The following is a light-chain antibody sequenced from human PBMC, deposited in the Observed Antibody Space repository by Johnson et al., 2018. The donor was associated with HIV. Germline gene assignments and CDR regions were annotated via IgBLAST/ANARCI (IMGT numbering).Light chain of an antibody. Sequence: HSVLTQPASVSAAPGQKVTISCSGSSYNIGNNYVSWYQQFPGTAPKLLIYENNKRPSGIPDRFSGSKSGTSATLGITGLQTGDEVDYYCGTWDSSLSVYVFGTGTKVTVL. CDR2: ENN. J-gene: IGLJ1*01. CDR3: GTWDSSLSVYV. CDR1: SYNIGNNY. V-gene: IGLV1-51*02.